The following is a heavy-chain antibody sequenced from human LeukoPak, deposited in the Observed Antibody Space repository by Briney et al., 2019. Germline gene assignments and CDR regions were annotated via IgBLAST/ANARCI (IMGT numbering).Heavy chain of an antibody. J-gene: IGHJ6*02. Sequence: GGSLRLSCAASGFTFSSYAMTWVRQAPGKGLEWVAVIWYDGSNKYYADSVKGRFTISRDNSKNTLYLQMNSLRAEDTAVYYCARDGHDYYDSSGYYLSRYGMDVWGQGTTVTVSS. CDR3: ARDGHDYYDSSGYYLSRYGMDV. CDR2: IWYDGSNK. D-gene: IGHD3-22*01. V-gene: IGHV3-33*08. CDR1: GFTFSSYA.